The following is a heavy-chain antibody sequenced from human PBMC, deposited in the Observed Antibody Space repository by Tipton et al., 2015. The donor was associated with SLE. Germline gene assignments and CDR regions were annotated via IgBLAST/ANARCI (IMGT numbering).Heavy chain of an antibody. CDR2: IDTSGGYR. Sequence: SLRLSCTVSGFIFNSYAMRWVLQAPGKGLEWVSGIDTSGGYRYYPDTVKGRFTISRDNAKNSLHLQMNSLRAEDTAFYYCARGSGIVGASEEGYWGQGTLVTVSS. CDR1: GFIFNSYA. J-gene: IGHJ4*02. D-gene: IGHD1-26*01. CDR3: ARGSGIVGASEEGY. V-gene: IGHV3-20*04.